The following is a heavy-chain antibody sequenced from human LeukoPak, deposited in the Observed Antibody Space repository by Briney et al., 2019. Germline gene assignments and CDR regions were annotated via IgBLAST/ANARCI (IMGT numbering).Heavy chain of an antibody. CDR2: IRYDGSNK. J-gene: IGHJ4*02. D-gene: IGHD3-10*01. CDR1: GFTFSSYG. CDR3: ATDTYYYGSGSLNY. V-gene: IGHV3-30*02. Sequence: GGSLRLSCAASGFTFSSYGMHWVRQAPGKGLEWVSFIRYDGSNKYYADSVKGRFTISRDNSKNTLYLQMNSLRAEDTAVYYCATDTYYYGSGSLNYWGQGTLVTVSS.